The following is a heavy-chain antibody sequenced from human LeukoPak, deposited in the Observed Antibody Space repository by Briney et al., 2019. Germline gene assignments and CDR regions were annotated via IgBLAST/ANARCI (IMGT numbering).Heavy chain of an antibody. V-gene: IGHV1-8*01. J-gene: IGHJ6*03. CDR1: GYTFTSYD. Sequence: ASVKVSCKASGYTFTSYDINWVRQATGQGLEWMGWMNPNSGNTDYAQKLQGRVTMTRNTSISTAYMELSSLRSDDTAVYYGARANCYYYMDVWGKGTTVTVSS. CDR2: MNPNSGNT. CDR3: ARANCYYYMDV.